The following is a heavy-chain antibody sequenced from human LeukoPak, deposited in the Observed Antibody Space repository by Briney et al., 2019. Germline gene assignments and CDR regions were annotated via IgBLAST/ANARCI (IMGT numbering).Heavy chain of an antibody. V-gene: IGHV3-53*01. D-gene: IGHD6-19*01. CDR2: IYSGGST. CDR1: GFTVSSNY. CDR3: ARDPVAVAGTIQLP. Sequence: GGSLRLSCAASGFTVSSNYMSWVRQAPGKGLEWVSVIYSGGSTYYADSAKGRFTISRDNSKNTLYLQMNSLRAEDTAVYYCARDPVAVAGTIQLPWGQGTLVTVSS. J-gene: IGHJ5*02.